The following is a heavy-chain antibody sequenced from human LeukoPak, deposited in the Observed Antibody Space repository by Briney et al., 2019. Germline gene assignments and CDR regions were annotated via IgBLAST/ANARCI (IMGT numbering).Heavy chain of an antibody. CDR1: GYTFTNYA. J-gene: IGHJ4*02. CDR2: INAGNGNT. D-gene: IGHD5-18*01. CDR3: ARVGYGPYYFDY. Sequence: ASVKVSCKASGYTFTNYAMHWVRQAPGQRLEWMGWINAGNGNTKYSQEFQGRVTISRDTSASTAYMELSSLTSEDMAVYYCARVGYGPYYFDYWGQGTLVTVSS. V-gene: IGHV1-3*03.